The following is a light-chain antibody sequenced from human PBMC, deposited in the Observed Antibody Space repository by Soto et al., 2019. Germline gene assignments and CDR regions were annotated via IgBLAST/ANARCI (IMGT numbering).Light chain of an antibody. J-gene: IGKJ2*01. CDR2: AAS. Sequence: DIQMTQSQSSLSASVGDRVTVTCRASQSISNHLNWYQQKPGKAPKLLIYAASSLQSGVPSRFSGSESGTDFTLTISSLQHEDFATYYCQQSYSSVMYTFGQGTKLEIK. CDR3: QQSYSSVMYT. CDR1: QSISNH. V-gene: IGKV1-39*01.